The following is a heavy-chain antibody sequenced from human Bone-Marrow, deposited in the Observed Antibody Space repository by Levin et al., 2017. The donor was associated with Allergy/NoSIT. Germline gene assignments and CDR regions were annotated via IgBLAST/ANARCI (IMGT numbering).Heavy chain of an antibody. CDR2: IYYSGST. J-gene: IGHJ6*02. CDR3: ATDPGPHCTTTSCYIDV. CDR1: GGSISSYY. V-gene: IGHV4-59*01. Sequence: GSLRLSCTVSGGSISSYYWSWIRQPPGKGLEWIGFIYYSGSTNSNPSLRSRVTLSTDTSKNQFSLKLSSVTAADTAVYYCATDPGPHCTTTSCYIDVWGQGTTVTVSS. D-gene: IGHD2-2*01.